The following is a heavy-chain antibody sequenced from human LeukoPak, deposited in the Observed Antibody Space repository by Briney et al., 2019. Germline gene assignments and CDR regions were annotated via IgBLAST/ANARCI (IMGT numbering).Heavy chain of an antibody. D-gene: IGHD2-21*02. CDR3: ARTYWVVVTAIQANLNRFDP. Sequence: SVKVSCKASGGTFSSYAISWVRQAPGQGLEWMGGIIPIFGTANYAQKFQGRVTITTDESTSTAYMELSSLRSEDTAVYYCARTYWVVVTAIQANLNRFDPWGQGTLVTVSS. CDR2: IIPIFGTA. V-gene: IGHV1-69*05. J-gene: IGHJ5*02. CDR1: GGTFSSYA.